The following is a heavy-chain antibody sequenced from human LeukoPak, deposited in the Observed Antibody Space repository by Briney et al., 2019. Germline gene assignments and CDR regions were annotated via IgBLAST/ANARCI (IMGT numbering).Heavy chain of an antibody. V-gene: IGHV3-48*03. CDR1: GFTFSSYE. J-gene: IGHJ4*02. D-gene: IGHD4-23*01. Sequence: GGSLRLSCAASGFTFSSYEMNWVRQAPGKGLEWVSYISSSGTTIYYADSVKGRVTISRDNAKNSLYLQMNSLRAEDTAVYYCARDYGGSSPFDYWGQGTLVTVSS. CDR3: ARDYGGSSPFDY. CDR2: ISSSGTTI.